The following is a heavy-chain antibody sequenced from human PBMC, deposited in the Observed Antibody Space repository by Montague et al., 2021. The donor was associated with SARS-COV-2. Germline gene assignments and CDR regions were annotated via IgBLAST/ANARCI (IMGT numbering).Heavy chain of an antibody. CDR3: SRTYRGTFDF. J-gene: IGHJ4*02. D-gene: IGHD1-7*01. Sequence: NNKSSLESRLSMSVDTSKNQFSLNLSSVTAADTAVYFCSRTYRGTFDFWGQGILVTVAS. V-gene: IGHV4-34*11.